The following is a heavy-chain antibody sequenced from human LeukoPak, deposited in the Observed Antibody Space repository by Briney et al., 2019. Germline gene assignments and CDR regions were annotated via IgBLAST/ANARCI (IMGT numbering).Heavy chain of an antibody. J-gene: IGHJ5*02. CDR1: GYTFTSYT. CDR3: ARGVTGRYCSTTSCHWRGWFDP. V-gene: IGHV1-69*13. D-gene: IGHD2-2*01. Sequence: SVKVSCKASGYTFTSYTINWVRQAPGQGLEWMGGIIPIFGTAYYAQKFQGRVAITADESTSTAYMELSSLKSEDTAVYYCARGVTGRYCSTTSCHWRGWFDPWGQGTLVTVSS. CDR2: IIPIFGTA.